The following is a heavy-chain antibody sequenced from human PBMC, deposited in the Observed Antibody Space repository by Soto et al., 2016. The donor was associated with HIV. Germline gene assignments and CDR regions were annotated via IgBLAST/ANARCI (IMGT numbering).Heavy chain of an antibody. D-gene: IGHD3-9*01. V-gene: IGHV3-20*04. CDR3: ARARDFDWLSGAFDI. J-gene: IGHJ3*02. Sequence: EVQLVESGGGVVRPGGSLRLSCAASGFTFDDYGMSWVRQAPGKGLEWVSGINWNGDSTGYADSVKGRFSISRDNAKNSLYLQMNRLRAEDTALYYCARARDFDWLSGAFDIWGQGTMVTVSS. CDR1: GFTFDDYG. CDR2: INWNGDST.